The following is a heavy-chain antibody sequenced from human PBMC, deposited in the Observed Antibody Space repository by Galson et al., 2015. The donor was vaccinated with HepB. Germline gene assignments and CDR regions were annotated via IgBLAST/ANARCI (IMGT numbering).Heavy chain of an antibody. V-gene: IGHV1-69*13. J-gene: IGHJ6*03. CDR3: AVKVADCSSTSCYTSNAYYYYYMDV. D-gene: IGHD2-2*02. CDR1: GGTFSSYA. Sequence: SVKVSCKASGGTFSSYAISWVRQAPGQGLEWMGGIIPIFGTANYAQKFQGRVTITADESTSTAYMELSSLRSEDTAVYYCAVKVADCSSTSCYTSNAYYYYYMDVWGKGTTVTVSS. CDR2: IIPIFGTA.